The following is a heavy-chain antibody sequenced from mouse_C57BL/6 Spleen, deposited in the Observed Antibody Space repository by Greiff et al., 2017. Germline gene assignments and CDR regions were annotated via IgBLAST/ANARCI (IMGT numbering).Heavy chain of an antibody. CDR1: GYAFSSYW. Sequence: VQLQQSGAELVKPGASVKISCKASGYAFSSYWMNWVKQRPGKGLEWIGQIYPGDGDTNYNGKFKGKATLTADKSSSTAYMQLSSLTSEDSAVYFCARGRDTTVFDYWGQGTTLTVSS. CDR3: ARGRDTTVFDY. CDR2: IYPGDGDT. D-gene: IGHD1-1*01. V-gene: IGHV1-80*01. J-gene: IGHJ2*01.